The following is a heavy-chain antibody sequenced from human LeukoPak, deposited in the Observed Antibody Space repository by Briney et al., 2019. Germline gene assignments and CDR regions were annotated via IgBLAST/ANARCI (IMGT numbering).Heavy chain of an antibody. CDR3: ARLGDSTSRLYYFDY. J-gene: IGHJ4*02. Sequence: RSSETLSLTCTVSGGSISSYYWSWIRQPPGKGLEWIGYISYSGSTYYNPSLKSRVTISVDTSKSQFSLKLSSVTAADTAVYYCARLGDSTSRLYYFDYWGQGTLVTVSS. CDR2: ISYSGST. D-gene: IGHD6-6*01. V-gene: IGHV4-59*08. CDR1: GGSISSYY.